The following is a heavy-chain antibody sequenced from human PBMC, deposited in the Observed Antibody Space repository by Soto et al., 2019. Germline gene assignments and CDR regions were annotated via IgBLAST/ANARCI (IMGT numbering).Heavy chain of an antibody. CDR2: ISSNSATI. D-gene: IGHD4-17*01. J-gene: IGHJ4*02. Sequence: EVQLVESGGGLVQPGRSLRLSCVASGFIADDYAMHWVRQAPGKGLEWVSGISSNSATINYAASVKGRFTISRDNAKNSLFLQMNSLRPEDTAFYYCVKDMKWGGMTTIHYFDSWAREPWSPSPQ. CDR1: GFIADDYA. V-gene: IGHV3-9*02. CDR3: VKDMKWGGMTTIHYFDS.